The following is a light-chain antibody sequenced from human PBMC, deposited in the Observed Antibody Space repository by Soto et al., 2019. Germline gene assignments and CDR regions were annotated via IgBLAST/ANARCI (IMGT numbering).Light chain of an antibody. V-gene: IGLV1-47*02. J-gene: IGLJ3*02. CDR3: ASWYHSLSGWM. CDR1: SCNIGSDF. CDR2: RNN. Sequence: QSVLTQPPSASATPGQRVTISCSGSSCNIGSDFVFWYQQLPGAAPKLLIYRNNHRPSGVPDRCSGAKSGTSASLAISGLRSEDEADYYCASWYHSLSGWMIGGGTKLTVL.